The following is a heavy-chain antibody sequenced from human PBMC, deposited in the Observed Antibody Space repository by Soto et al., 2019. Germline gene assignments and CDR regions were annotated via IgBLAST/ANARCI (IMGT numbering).Heavy chain of an antibody. V-gene: IGHV4-31*03. Sequence: SETLSLTCTVSGGSISSGGYYWSWIRQHPGKGLEWIGYIYYSGSTYYNPSLKSRVTISVDTSKNQFSLKLSSVTAADTAVYYCARVDYDSSGYYRPYFDYWGQGTLVTVSS. D-gene: IGHD3-22*01. CDR3: ARVDYDSSGYYRPYFDY. CDR2: IYYSGST. J-gene: IGHJ4*02. CDR1: GGSISSGGYY.